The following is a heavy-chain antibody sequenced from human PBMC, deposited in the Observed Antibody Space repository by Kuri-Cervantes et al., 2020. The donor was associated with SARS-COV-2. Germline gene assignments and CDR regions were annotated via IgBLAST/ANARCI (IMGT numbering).Heavy chain of an antibody. D-gene: IGHD5-18*01. CDR2: IGPSGTTK. CDR1: GFIFSDYY. Sequence: GGSLRLSCTASGFIFSDYYMTWIRQAPGKGLEWVSNIGPSGTTKYYADSVKGRFTISRDNAKNSLYLQMNSLRAEDTAVYYCARVNTAMAQLDLLDYWGQGTLVTVSS. V-gene: IGHV3-11*04. CDR3: ARVNTAMAQLDLLDY. J-gene: IGHJ4*02.